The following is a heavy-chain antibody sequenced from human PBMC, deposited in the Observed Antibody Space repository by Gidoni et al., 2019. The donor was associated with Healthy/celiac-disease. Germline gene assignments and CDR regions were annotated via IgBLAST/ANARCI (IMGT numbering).Heavy chain of an antibody. CDR2: IYYSVST. Sequence: QVQLTESGQGMVKTSQPLSLNCTVSGGSISRGGYYWSWSRQHPGQGLEWSGSIYYSVSTYYNPSLKSRVTISVDTSKNQFSLKLSSVTAADTAVYYCARDAVYDSSGYYPRFDPWGQGTLVTVSS. V-gene: IGHV4-31*03. J-gene: IGHJ5*02. CDR3: ARDAVYDSSGYYPRFDP. CDR1: GGSISRGGYY. D-gene: IGHD3-22*01.